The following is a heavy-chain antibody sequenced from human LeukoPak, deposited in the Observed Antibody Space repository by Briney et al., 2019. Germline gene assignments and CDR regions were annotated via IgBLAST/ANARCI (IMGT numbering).Heavy chain of an antibody. J-gene: IGHJ6*02. CDR2: INHSGST. Sequence: SETLSLTCAVYGGSFSGYYWSWIRQPPGKGLEWIGEINHSGSTNYNPSLKSRVTISVETSKNQFSLKLSSVTAADTAVYYCARGPRYYDILTGFHPYYYYGMDVWGQGTTVTVSS. CDR1: GGSFSGYY. CDR3: ARGPRYYDILTGFHPYYYYGMDV. V-gene: IGHV4-34*01. D-gene: IGHD3-9*01.